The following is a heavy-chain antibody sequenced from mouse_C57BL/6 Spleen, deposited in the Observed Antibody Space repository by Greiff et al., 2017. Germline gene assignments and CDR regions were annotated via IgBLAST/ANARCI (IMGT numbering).Heavy chain of an antibody. CDR3: ARSGYDQAWFAY. D-gene: IGHD2-2*01. J-gene: IGHJ3*01. Sequence: VQLQQSGAALMKPGASVKLSCKATGYTFTGYWIEWVKQRPGHGLEWLGEILPGSGSTNYNEKFKGKATVTADTSSNTAYMQLSSLTTEDSAIYYCARSGYDQAWFAYWGQGTLGTVSA. CDR2: ILPGSGST. CDR1: GYTFTGYW. V-gene: IGHV1-9*01.